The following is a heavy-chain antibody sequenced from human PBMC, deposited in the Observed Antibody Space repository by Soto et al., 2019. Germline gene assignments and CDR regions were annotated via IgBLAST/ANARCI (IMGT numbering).Heavy chain of an antibody. D-gene: IGHD2-21*02. CDR3: TTDPPYCGGDCSPPFDY. J-gene: IGHJ4*02. CDR2: IKSKTNGGTT. V-gene: IGHV3-15*01. Sequence: EVQLVESGGGLVKPGGSLRLSCAASGFTFSNAWMSWVRQAPGKGLEWVGRIKSKTNGGTTDYSAPVKGRFTISRDDSKNTLYLQMNSLKTEDTAVYYCTTDPPYCGGDCSPPFDYWGQGTLVTVSA. CDR1: GFTFSNAW.